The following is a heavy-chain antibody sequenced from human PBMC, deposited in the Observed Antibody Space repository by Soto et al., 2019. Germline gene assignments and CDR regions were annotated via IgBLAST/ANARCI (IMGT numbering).Heavy chain of an antibody. J-gene: IGHJ5*02. V-gene: IGHV4-39*01. CDR2: IFYSGNT. D-gene: IGHD3-3*01. CDR3: ALLHYTVPAPTGTFVP. CDR1: GGSLSSSSYY. Sequence: PSETLSLTCTVSGGSLSSSSYYWGWIRQPPGKGLEWIGNIFYSGNTYYNPSLKSRVTISVDTSKNQFSLKLSSVTAADTAVYYCALLHYTVPAPTGTFVPWCQGPPVTLSS.